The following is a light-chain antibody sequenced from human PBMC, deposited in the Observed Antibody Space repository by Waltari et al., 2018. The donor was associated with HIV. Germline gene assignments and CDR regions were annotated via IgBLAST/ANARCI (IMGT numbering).Light chain of an antibody. CDR1: QSLLYSSDNKNC. J-gene: IGKJ2*01. V-gene: IGKV4-1*01. CDR3: HQYCNTPYT. Sequence: DLVMTQSPDSLVVSLGERATINCTSRQSLLYSSDNKNCLAWFHQKPGQPPRLLIYWASARESGVPDRFSGSGSGTNFTLTISSLQAEDVAGYYCHQYCNTPYTFGQGTKVEIK. CDR2: WAS.